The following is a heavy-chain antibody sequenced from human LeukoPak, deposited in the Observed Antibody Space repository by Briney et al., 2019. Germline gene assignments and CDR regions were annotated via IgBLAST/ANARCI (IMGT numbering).Heavy chain of an antibody. Sequence: SETLSLTCAVYGGSFSGYYWSWIRQPPGKGLEWIGEINHSGSTNYNPSLKSRVTISVDTSKNQFSLKLSSVTAEDTAVYYCATRPYYYDSSGYYYYYYFDYWGQGTLVTVSS. D-gene: IGHD3-22*01. J-gene: IGHJ4*02. CDR3: ATRPYYYDSSGYYYYYYFDY. V-gene: IGHV4-34*01. CDR1: GGSFSGYY. CDR2: INHSGST.